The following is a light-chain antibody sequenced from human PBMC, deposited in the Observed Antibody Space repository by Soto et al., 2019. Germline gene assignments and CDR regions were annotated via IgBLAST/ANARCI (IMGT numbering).Light chain of an antibody. V-gene: IGKV1-5*01. CDR1: QSISSW. J-gene: IGKJ2*01. CDR2: DAS. Sequence: DIQMTPSPYTVSASVGDRVPITCRASQSISSWLAWYQQKPGKAPKLLIYDASSLESGVPSRFSGSGSGTEFTLTISSLQPDDFATYYCQQYNSYSRYTFGQGTKVDI. CDR3: QQYNSYSRYT.